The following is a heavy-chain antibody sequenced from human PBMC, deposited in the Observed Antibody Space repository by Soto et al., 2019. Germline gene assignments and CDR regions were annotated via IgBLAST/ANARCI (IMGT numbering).Heavy chain of an antibody. Sequence: PSETLSLTCAVYGGSFSGYYWSWIRQPPGKGLEWSGEINHSGSTNYNPSLKSRVTISVDTSKNQFSLKLSSVTAADTAVYYCARGHYYYDSSCYYSRPNRFDSWGQGTLVTVSS. CDR2: INHSGST. D-gene: IGHD3-22*01. J-gene: IGHJ5*01. CDR1: GGSFSGYY. CDR3: ARGHYYYDSSCYYSRPNRFDS. V-gene: IGHV4-34*01.